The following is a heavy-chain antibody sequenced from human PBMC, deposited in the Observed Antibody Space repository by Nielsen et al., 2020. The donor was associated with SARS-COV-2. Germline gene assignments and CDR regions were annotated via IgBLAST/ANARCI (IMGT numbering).Heavy chain of an antibody. Sequence: WIRQPPGKGLEWVAVISYDGSNKYYADSVKGRFTISRDNSKNTLYLQMNSLRAEDTAVYYCARDSITGTSDYWGQGTLVTVSS. D-gene: IGHD1/OR15-1a*01. J-gene: IGHJ4*02. CDR3: ARDSITGTSDY. CDR2: ISYDGSNK. V-gene: IGHV3-33*05.